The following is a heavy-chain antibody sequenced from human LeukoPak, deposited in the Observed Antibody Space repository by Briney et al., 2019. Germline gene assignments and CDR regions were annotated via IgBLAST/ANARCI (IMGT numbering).Heavy chain of an antibody. CDR3: ARDGLLWFGDSRTDF. CDR2: IKEDGSEK. CDR1: GFTFSSYW. V-gene: IGHV3-7*01. Sequence: GGSLRLSCAAAGFTFSSYWMSWVRQAPGKGLEWVANIKEDGSEKYYVDSVKGRFTISRDNAKNSLFLQMNSLRAEDTAVYYCARDGLLWFGDSRTDFWGQGTLVTVPS. J-gene: IGHJ4*02. D-gene: IGHD3-10*01.